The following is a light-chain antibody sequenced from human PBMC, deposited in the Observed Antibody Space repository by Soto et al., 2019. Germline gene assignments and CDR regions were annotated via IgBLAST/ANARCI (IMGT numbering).Light chain of an antibody. CDR3: QQYKSWPPLT. V-gene: IGKV3-15*01. J-gene: IGKJ4*01. CDR2: GAS. CDR1: QSVGPN. Sequence: EIVLTQSPATLSVSPGERATLSCRASQSVGPNLVWYQQKFGQAPRLLVHGASTRAAGVPDRFSGSGSGTEFTLTISSLQSDDFALYYCQQYKSWPPLTFGGGTKVDIK.